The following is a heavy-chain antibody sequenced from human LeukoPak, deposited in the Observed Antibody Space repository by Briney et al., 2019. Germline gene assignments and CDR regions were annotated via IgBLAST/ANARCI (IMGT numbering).Heavy chain of an antibody. V-gene: IGHV4-59*08. CDR2: ISYSGST. CDR1: GGSISSYY. J-gene: IGHJ6*02. CDR3: ARHGPHYEYYYYGMDV. Sequence: SETLSLTCTVSGGSISSYYWSWIRQPPGKGLEWLGYISYSGSTNYNPSLKSRVTISVDTSKNQFSLKLSSVTAADTAVYYCARHGPHYEYYYYGMDVWGQGTTVTVSS. D-gene: IGHD4-17*01.